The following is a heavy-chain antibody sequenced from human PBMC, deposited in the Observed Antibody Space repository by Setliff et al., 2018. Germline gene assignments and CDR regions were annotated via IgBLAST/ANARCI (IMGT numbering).Heavy chain of an antibody. J-gene: IGHJ4*02. CDR2: INPGGSEE. Sequence: GGSLRLSCAASGFTVSRNYMTWVRQAPGKGLEWVANINPGGSEEYYLDSVKGRFTISRDNAKTSLYLLMNSLRADDTAVYFCVKDVVGYSSTWPKRDYFDYWGQGTLVTVSS. D-gene: IGHD6-13*01. CDR3: VKDVVGYSSTWPKRDYFDY. CDR1: GFTVSRNY. V-gene: IGHV3-7*01.